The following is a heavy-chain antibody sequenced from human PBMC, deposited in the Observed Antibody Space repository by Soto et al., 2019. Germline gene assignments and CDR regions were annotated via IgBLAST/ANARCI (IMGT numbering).Heavy chain of an antibody. Sequence: QVQLVQSGAEAKKPGASVKVSCKASGYTFTSYDINWVRQATGQGLEWMGWMNANSGNTGYAQKFQGRVTMTRNTSLPTAYMELSSLRSEDTAVYYCARVRTMIRGVIPTRNWFDPWGQGTLVTVSS. D-gene: IGHD3-10*01. CDR2: MNANSGNT. V-gene: IGHV1-8*01. CDR1: GYTFTSYD. CDR3: ARVRTMIRGVIPTRNWFDP. J-gene: IGHJ5*02.